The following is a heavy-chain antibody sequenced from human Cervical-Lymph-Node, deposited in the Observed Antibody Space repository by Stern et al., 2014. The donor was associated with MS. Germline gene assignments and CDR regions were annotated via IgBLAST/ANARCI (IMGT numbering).Heavy chain of an antibody. V-gene: IGHV1-3*01. CDR3: ARQPDYSDFLDF. D-gene: IGHD4-11*01. J-gene: IGHJ4*02. Sequence: QVQLVQSGAEVKKPGASLTLSCKTSGYNFLDHAIHWVRHAPGQRLEWSVSISGGTGTTKYSQKFQGRVAFTRDKAASAAYMDLSSLSPDDTAVYYCARQPDYSDFLDFWGQGTLVTVSS. CDR2: ISGGTGTT. CDR1: GYNFLDHA.